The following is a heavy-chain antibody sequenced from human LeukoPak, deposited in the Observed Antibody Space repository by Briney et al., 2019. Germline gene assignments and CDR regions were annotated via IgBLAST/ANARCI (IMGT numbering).Heavy chain of an antibody. CDR1: EATVSSSH. CDR3: AAGRVFDY. V-gene: IGHV3-66*01. Sequence: GGSLRLSCAASEATVSSSHMTWFRQAPGKGLEWVSVIYSGGSTHYGDSVKGRFTISRDNSKNTVYLQMNSVGVEDTAVYYCAAGRVFDYWGQGTLVTVSS. J-gene: IGHJ4*02. CDR2: IYSGGST.